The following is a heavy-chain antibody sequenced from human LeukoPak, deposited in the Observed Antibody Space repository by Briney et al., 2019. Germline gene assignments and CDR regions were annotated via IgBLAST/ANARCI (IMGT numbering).Heavy chain of an antibody. Sequence: GGSLRLSCAASGFTFSRYSMNWVRQAPGKGLEWVSYISSSSTYIYYADSVKGRFTISRDNDKNSLHLQMNSLRAEDTAVYYCARFTAGGAFDIWGQGTMVTVSS. V-gene: IGHV3-21*01. CDR3: ARFTAGGAFDI. J-gene: IGHJ3*02. D-gene: IGHD6-13*01. CDR2: ISSSSTYI. CDR1: GFTFSRYS.